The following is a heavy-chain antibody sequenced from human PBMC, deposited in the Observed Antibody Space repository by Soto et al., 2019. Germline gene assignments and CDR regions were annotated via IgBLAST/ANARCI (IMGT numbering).Heavy chain of an antibody. V-gene: IGHV4-31*03. CDR2: IYYSGST. CDR1: GGSISSGGYY. Sequence: TSESLSLTCTVSGGSISSGGYYWSWIRQHPGKGLEWIGYIYYSGSTCYNPSLKSRVTISVDTSKNQFSLKLSSVTAADTAVYYCARDSRFGELPIFDYWGQGTLVTVSS. CDR3: ARDSRFGELPIFDY. D-gene: IGHD3-10*01. J-gene: IGHJ4*02.